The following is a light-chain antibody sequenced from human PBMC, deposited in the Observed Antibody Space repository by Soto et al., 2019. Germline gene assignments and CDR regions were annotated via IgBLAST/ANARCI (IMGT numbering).Light chain of an antibody. V-gene: IGKV3-20*01. Sequence: EIVLTQSPGTLSLSPGERATLSCRASQSASSSYLAWYQQRPGQAPRLLIYGISTRANGIPDRFSGSGSGTDFTLTISRLEPEDYAVYYCQQYDVSPPITFGQGTRLEIK. CDR1: QSASSSY. CDR3: QQYDVSPPIT. CDR2: GIS. J-gene: IGKJ5*01.